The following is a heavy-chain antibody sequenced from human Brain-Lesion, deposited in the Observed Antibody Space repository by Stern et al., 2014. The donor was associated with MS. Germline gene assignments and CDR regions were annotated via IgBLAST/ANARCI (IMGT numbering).Heavy chain of an antibody. Sequence: QITLKESGPALVTPTQTLTLTCTFSGFSLRTDGVGVGWVRQPPGQALESLALIYWDNDKRYSPSLRSRLTITKDTSRNQVVLTMTNMDPVDTATYYCAHRPPHYASWDNGDFDYWGQGALVTVSS. J-gene: IGHJ4*02. CDR1: GFSLRTDGVG. D-gene: IGHD3-3*01. CDR2: IYWDNDK. CDR3: AHRPPHYASWDNGDFDY. V-gene: IGHV2-5*02.